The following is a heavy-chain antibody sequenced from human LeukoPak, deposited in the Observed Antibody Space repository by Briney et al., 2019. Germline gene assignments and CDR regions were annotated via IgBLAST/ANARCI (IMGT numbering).Heavy chain of an antibody. V-gene: IGHV4-61*01. Sequence: SETLSLPCTVSGGSVSSGSYYWNWIRQPPGKGLEWIGHIYYSGSTDYNPSLKSRVTISADTSKNQFSLKMTSVTAADTAVYYCAREPGETDEGFEYWGQGTLVTVSS. CDR2: IYYSGST. CDR3: AREPGETDEGFEY. CDR1: GGSVSSGSYY. D-gene: IGHD1-14*01. J-gene: IGHJ4*02.